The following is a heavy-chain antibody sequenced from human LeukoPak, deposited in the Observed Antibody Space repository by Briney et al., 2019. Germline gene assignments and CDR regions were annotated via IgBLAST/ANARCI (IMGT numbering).Heavy chain of an antibody. J-gene: IGHJ4*02. CDR2: ISGSGANT. V-gene: IGHV3-23*01. D-gene: IGHD3-16*02. Sequence: GGSLRLSCAASGFTFSTYAMSWVRQAPGKGLEWVSTISGSGANTYYADSVRGRFTISRDNSKNTLYLHMNSLRAEDTAVYYFAKERAGYTNPYYFDYWGQGTLVTVSS. CDR3: AKERAGYTNPYYFDY. CDR1: GFTFSTYA.